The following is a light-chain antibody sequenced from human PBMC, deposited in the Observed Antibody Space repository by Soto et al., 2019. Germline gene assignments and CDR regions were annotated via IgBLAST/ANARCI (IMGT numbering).Light chain of an antibody. CDR2: GAS. J-gene: IGKJ2*01. CDR1: QSGISRF. Sequence: EIVLTQSPGTLSLSPGERATLSCRATQSGISRFLAWYQQKPGQAPRLLIYGASSRATGIPDRFSGSGSGTDFTLTISRLEPEDFAVFYCQQYGSSPFTFGHGTKLEIK. V-gene: IGKV3-20*01. CDR3: QQYGSSPFT.